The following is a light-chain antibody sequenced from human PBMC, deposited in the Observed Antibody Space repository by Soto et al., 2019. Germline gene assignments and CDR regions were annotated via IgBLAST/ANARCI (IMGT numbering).Light chain of an antibody. CDR1: SSDVGGYNY. V-gene: IGLV2-14*01. J-gene: IGLJ1*01. CDR2: VVS. CDR3: SSYRSGGTFV. Sequence: QSALAQPTSVSGSLGRSIAISCTGTSSDVGGYNYVSWHQQHPGKAPKVLISVVSNRPSGVSNRFSGSKSGNTASLTISGLQAEDEADYYCSSYRSGGTFVFGSGTKLTVL.